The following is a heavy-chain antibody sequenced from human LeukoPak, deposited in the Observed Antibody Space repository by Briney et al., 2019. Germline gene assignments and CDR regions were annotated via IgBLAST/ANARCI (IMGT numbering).Heavy chain of an antibody. CDR2: IYPGDSDT. J-gene: IGHJ4*02. Sequence: GESLKISCKGSGYTFATAWIGWVRQMPGKGLEWMGIIYPGDSDTRYSPSFQGQVIISVDKSITTAYLQWGSLKASDTAMYYCARLNYYERRDYWGQGTLVTVSS. CDR3: ARLNYYERRDY. V-gene: IGHV5-51*01. D-gene: IGHD3-22*01. CDR1: GYTFATAW.